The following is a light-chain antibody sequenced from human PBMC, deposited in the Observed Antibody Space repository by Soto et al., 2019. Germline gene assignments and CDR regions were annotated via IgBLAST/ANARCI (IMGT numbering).Light chain of an antibody. J-gene: IGLJ2*01. CDR2: RDY. CDR3: ATWDDSLSGPV. Sequence: QFVLTQPPSASGTPGQTVTISCSGSSSNIESNYVYWYQQLPGTAPKVLIYRDYQRPSGVPDRFSGSKSGTSASLAISGLQSDDEADYYCATWDDSLSGPVFGGGTKLTVL. V-gene: IGLV1-47*01. CDR1: SSNIESNY.